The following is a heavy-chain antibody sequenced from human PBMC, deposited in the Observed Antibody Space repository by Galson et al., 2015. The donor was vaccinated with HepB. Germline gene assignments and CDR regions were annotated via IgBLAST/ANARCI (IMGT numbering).Heavy chain of an antibody. CDR3: ARDALTYSSSWYVYGSPDYYYYGMDV. J-gene: IGHJ6*02. CDR1: GYTFTSYG. Sequence: SVKVSCKASGYTFTSYGISWVRQAPGQGLEWMGWISAYNGNTNYAQKLQGRVTMTTDTSTSTAYMELRSLRSDDTAVYYCARDALTYSSSWYVYGSPDYYYYGMDVWGQGTTVTVSS. D-gene: IGHD6-13*01. CDR2: ISAYNGNT. V-gene: IGHV1-18*04.